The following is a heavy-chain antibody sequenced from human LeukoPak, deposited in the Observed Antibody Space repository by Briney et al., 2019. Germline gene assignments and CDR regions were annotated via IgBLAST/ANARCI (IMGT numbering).Heavy chain of an antibody. J-gene: IGHJ5*02. D-gene: IGHD6-19*01. CDR3: ANIPGTVAGRGT. V-gene: IGHV1-8*01. CDR2: MNPNSGAS. Sequence: ASVKVSCKASGYTFTSYDINWVRQATGQGREWMGWMNPNSGASGCAQKFQGRVTLTRDTSMSTAYMEVSSLRFEDTAVYYCANIPGTVAGRGTWGQGTRVTVSS. CDR1: GYTFTSYD.